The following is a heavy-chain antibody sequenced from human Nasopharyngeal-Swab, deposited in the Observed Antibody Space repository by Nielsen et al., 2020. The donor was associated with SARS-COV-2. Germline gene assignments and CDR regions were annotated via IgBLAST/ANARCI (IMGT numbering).Heavy chain of an antibody. J-gene: IGHJ4*02. CDR2: ISGSGGST. D-gene: IGHD4-17*01. CDR3: ARDPLNYGDYFDY. CDR1: GFTFSSYA. Sequence: GESLKISCAASGFTFSSYAMSWVRQAPGKGLEWVSAISGSGGSTYYADSVKGRFTISRDNSKNTLYLQMNSLRAEDTAVYYCARDPLNYGDYFDYWGQGTLVTVSS. V-gene: IGHV3-23*01.